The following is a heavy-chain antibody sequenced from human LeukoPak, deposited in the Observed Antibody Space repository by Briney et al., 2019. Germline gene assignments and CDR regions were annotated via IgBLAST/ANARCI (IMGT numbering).Heavy chain of an antibody. J-gene: IGHJ4*02. D-gene: IGHD6-13*01. CDR3: AKDKSSSWYYFDY. V-gene: IGHV3-23*01. CDR2: ISGSGGST. Sequence: GGSLRLSCAASGFTFKSYAMSGVRPAPGERLEWVSAISGSGGSTYYADSVKGRFTISRDNSRNTLYLQMNSLRAEDTAVYYCAKDKSSSWYYFDYWGQGTLVTVSS. CDR1: GFTFKSYA.